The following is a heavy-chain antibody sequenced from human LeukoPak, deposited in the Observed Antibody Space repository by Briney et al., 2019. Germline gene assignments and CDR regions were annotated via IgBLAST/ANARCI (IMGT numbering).Heavy chain of an antibody. D-gene: IGHD3-9*01. CDR3: AKLYDILTGYAFDY. CDR1: GFTFSSYG. J-gene: IGHJ4*02. CDR2: IRHDGSNK. V-gene: IGHV3-30*02. Sequence: GGSLRLSCAASGFTFSSYGMHWVRQAPGKGLEWVASIRHDGSNKYYADSVKGRFTISRDNSKNTLYLQMNSLRAEDTAVYYCAKLYDILTGYAFDYWGQGTLVTVSS.